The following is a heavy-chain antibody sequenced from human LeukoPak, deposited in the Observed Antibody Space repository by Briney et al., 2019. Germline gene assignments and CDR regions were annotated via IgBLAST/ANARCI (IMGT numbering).Heavy chain of an antibody. Sequence: ASVKVSCKASGYTFTSYDINWVRQATGQGLEWMGWMNPNGGNTGYAQKFQGRVTITRNTSISTAYMELSSLRSEDTAVYYCARAPRITMVRGVIYWFDPWGQGTLVTVSS. CDR1: GYTFTSYD. CDR3: ARAPRITMVRGVIYWFDP. J-gene: IGHJ5*02. D-gene: IGHD3-10*01. CDR2: MNPNGGNT. V-gene: IGHV1-8*03.